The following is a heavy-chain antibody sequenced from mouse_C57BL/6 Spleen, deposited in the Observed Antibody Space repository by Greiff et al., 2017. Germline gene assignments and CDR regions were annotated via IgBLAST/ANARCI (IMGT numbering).Heavy chain of an antibody. V-gene: IGHV1-55*01. D-gene: IGHD2-3*01. CDR2: IYPGSGST. CDR1: GYTFTSYW. CDR3: ERDCDGYYEDAMDY. J-gene: IGHJ4*01. Sequence: VQLQQSGAELVKPGASVKMSCKASGYTFTSYWITWVKQRPGQGLEWIGDIYPGSGSTNYNEKFKSKATLTVDTSSSTAYMQLSSLRCEDSAVYYGERDCDGYYEDAMDYWGQGTSVTVSS.